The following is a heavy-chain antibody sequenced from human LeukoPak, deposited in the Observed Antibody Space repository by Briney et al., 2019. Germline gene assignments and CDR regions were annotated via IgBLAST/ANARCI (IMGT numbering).Heavy chain of an antibody. V-gene: IGHV3-30*18. CDR2: VSYDGSNK. CDR1: GFAFSSYG. D-gene: IGHD1-1*01. Sequence: GGSLRLSCAASGFAFSSYGIHWVRQALGKGLDWVGVVSYDGSNKYYADSVKGRFIISRDNSKNTLYLQMNGLRVEDTAVYYCAKEHVLKRTADFWGQGTLVTVSS. CDR3: AKEHVLKRTADF. J-gene: IGHJ4*02.